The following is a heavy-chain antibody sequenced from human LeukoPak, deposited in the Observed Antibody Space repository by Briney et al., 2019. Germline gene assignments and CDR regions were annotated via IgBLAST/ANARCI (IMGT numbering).Heavy chain of an antibody. J-gene: IGHJ4*02. CDR1: GFTVSSNY. V-gene: IGHV3-53*01. D-gene: IGHD1-26*01. CDR3: AREVVVVGATGGGFDY. Sequence: GGPLRLSCAASGFTVSSNYMSWVRQAPGKGLEWVSVIYSGGSTYYAESVKGRFTISRDNSKNTLYLQMNSLRAEDTAVYYCAREVVVVGATGGGFDYWGQGTLVTVSS. CDR2: IYSGGST.